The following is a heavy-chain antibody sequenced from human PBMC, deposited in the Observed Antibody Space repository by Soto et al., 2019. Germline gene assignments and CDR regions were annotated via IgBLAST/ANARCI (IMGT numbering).Heavy chain of an antibody. CDR3: ARDPLYIAAADTSENYYYYGMDV. CDR1: GDRVSSNSAA. V-gene: IGHV6-1*01. J-gene: IGHJ6*02. CDR2: TYYRSKWYN. D-gene: IGHD6-13*01. Sequence: SQTLSLTCAISGDRVSSNSAAWNWIRQSPSRGLEWLGRTYYRSKWYNDYAVSVKSRITINPDTSKNQFSLQLNSVTPEDTAVYYCARDPLYIAAADTSENYYYYGMDVWGQGTTVTVSS.